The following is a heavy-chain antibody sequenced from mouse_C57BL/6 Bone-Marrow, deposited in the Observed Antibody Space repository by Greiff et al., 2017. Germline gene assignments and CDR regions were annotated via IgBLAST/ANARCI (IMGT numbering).Heavy chain of an antibody. CDR2: IDPENGGT. J-gene: IGHJ2*01. D-gene: IGHD1-1*01. V-gene: IGHV14-4*01. Sequence: VQLQQSGAELVRPGASVKLSCTASGFNIKDDYMHWVKQRPEQGLEWIGWIDPENGGTEYASKFQGKATITADTASNTTYLQLSSLTSEDTAVYYCTTALLRVSYFDYWGQGTTLTVSS. CDR1: GFNIKDDY. CDR3: TTALLRVSYFDY.